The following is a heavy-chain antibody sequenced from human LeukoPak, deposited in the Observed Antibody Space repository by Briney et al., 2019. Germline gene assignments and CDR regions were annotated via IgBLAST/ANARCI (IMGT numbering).Heavy chain of an antibody. D-gene: IGHD4-23*01. CDR1: GGSISSYY. J-gene: IGHJ4*02. CDR3: ARDRGDYGGPDY. CDR2: IYTSGNT. V-gene: IGHV4-4*07. Sequence: SETLSLTCTVSGGSISSYYWGWIRQPAGKGLEWIGRIYTSGNTNYNPSLKSRVTMSVDTPKNQFSLKLSSVTAADTAVYYCARDRGDYGGPDYWGQGTLVTVSS.